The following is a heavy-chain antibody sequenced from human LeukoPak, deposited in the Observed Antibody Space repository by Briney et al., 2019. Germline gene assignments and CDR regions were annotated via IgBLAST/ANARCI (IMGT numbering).Heavy chain of an antibody. D-gene: IGHD6-13*01. Sequence: GGSLRLSCAASGFTFSNYAMSWVRQAPGKGLEWVSSISDRGGSTYYADSVTGRFTISRDNSKNTMYLQMNSLGAEDTALYYCAKVWAVADYAFNIWGQGTMVTVSS. V-gene: IGHV3-23*01. CDR2: ISDRGGST. J-gene: IGHJ3*02. CDR3: AKVWAVADYAFNI. CDR1: GFTFSNYA.